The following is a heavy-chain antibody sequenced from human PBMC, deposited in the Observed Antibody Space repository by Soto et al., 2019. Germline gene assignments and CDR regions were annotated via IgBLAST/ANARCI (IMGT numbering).Heavy chain of an antibody. D-gene: IGHD3-22*01. V-gene: IGHV3-66*01. CDR1: GFTVRSNY. CDR3: ARASRNYYDSSGYLYYFDY. Sequence: EVQLVESGGGLVQPGGSLRLSCAASGFTVRSNYMSWVRQAPGKGLEWVSVIYSGGSTYYAGSVKGRFTISRDNSKNTLYLQMNSLRAEDTAVYYCARASRNYYDSSGYLYYFDYWGQGTLVTVSS. J-gene: IGHJ4*02. CDR2: IYSGGST.